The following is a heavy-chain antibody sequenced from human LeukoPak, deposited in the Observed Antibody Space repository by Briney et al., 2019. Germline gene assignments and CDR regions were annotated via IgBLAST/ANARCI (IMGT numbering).Heavy chain of an antibody. J-gene: IGHJ3*01. CDR3: ATYSGSYYAFDV. CDR1: GGTFSSYA. Sequence: SVKVSCKASGGTFSSYAISWVRQAPGQGLEWMGGIIPIFGTANYAQKFQGRVTITADESTSTAYMELSSLRSEDTAVYYCATYSGSYYAFDVWGQGTMITVSS. D-gene: IGHD1-26*01. V-gene: IGHV1-69*13. CDR2: IIPIFGTA.